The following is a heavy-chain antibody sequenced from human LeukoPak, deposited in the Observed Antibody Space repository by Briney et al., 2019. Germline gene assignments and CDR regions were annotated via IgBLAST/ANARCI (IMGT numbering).Heavy chain of an antibody. CDR2: INPNSGGT. Sequence: GASVKVSCKASGYTFTGYYMHWVRQAPGQGLEWMGWINPNSGGTNYAPKFQGRVTMTRDTSISTAYMELDRLISDDTALYYCARETGSTSKYFDYWGQGALLTVSS. D-gene: IGHD1-1*01. J-gene: IGHJ4*02. CDR1: GYTFTGYY. CDR3: ARETGSTSKYFDY. V-gene: IGHV1-2*02.